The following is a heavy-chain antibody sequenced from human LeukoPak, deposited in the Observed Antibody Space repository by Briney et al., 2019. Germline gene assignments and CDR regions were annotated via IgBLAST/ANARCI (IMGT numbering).Heavy chain of an antibody. Sequence: PSETLSLTCTVSGGSISSSSYYWGWIRQPPGKGLEWIGSIYYSGSTYYNPSLKSRVTISVDTSKNQFSLKLSSVTAADTAVYYCARLETGDTGIYPWGQGTLVTVSS. V-gene: IGHV4-39*01. CDR1: GGSISSSSYY. D-gene: IGHD2-21*01. CDR3: ARLETGDTGIYP. CDR2: IYYSGST. J-gene: IGHJ5*02.